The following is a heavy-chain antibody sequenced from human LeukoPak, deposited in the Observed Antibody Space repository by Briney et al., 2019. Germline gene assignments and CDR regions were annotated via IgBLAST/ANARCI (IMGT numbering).Heavy chain of an antibody. CDR3: ARDMYKDVSSTDDGFDI. D-gene: IGHD1-1*01. Sequence: SQTLSLTCALSGDSVSSNSAAWNWMRQSPSRGLEWLGKAFYRSSWHYDYAASVGGRITITPDTSKNQFSLQLNSVTPEDTAIYYCARDMYKDVSSTDDGFDIWGQGTMVTVSS. J-gene: IGHJ3*02. CDR2: AFYRSSWHY. V-gene: IGHV6-1*01. CDR1: GDSVSSNSAA.